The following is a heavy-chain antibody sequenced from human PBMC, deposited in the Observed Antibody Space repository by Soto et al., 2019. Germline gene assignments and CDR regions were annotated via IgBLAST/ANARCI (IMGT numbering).Heavy chain of an antibody. CDR2: IYYSGST. CDR1: GGSISSGGYY. Sequence: QVQLQESGPGLLKPSQTLSLTCTVSGGSISSGGYYWSWIRQHPGKGLEWIGYIYYSGSTYYNPSLKSRVTISVDTSKNHFSLKLSSVTAADTAVYYCATPGVRTQAAFDIWGQGTMVTVSS. D-gene: IGHD1-1*01. J-gene: IGHJ3*02. CDR3: ATPGVRTQAAFDI. V-gene: IGHV4-31*03.